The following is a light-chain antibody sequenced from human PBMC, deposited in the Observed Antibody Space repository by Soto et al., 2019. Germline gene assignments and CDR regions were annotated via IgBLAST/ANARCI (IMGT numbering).Light chain of an antibody. J-gene: IGKJ2*01. CDR3: QQYRGSPYT. V-gene: IGKV3-20*01. CDR1: QSVSSNY. Sequence: EIVLTQSPGTLSLSPGERATLSCRASQSVSSNYLAWYQQKPGQAPRLLIYGASSRATGIPDRFSGTGSGTDFTLTISRLEPEDFAVYYCQQYRGSPYTFGRGTKLEIK. CDR2: GAS.